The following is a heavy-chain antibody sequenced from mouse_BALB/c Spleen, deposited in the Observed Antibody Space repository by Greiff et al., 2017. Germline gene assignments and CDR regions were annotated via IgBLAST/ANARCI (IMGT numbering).Heavy chain of an antibody. CDR2: ISSGGRT. CDR1: GFTFSSYA. J-gene: IGHJ1*01. CDR3: ARGGGSSYWYFDV. V-gene: IGHV5-6-5*01. D-gene: IGHD1-1*01. Sequence: EVKVEESGGGLVKPGGSLKLSCAASGFTFSSYAMSWVRQTPEKRLEWVASISSGGRTYYPDSVKGRFTISRDNARNILYLQMSSLRSEDTAMYYCARGGGSSYWYFDVWGAGTTVTVSS.